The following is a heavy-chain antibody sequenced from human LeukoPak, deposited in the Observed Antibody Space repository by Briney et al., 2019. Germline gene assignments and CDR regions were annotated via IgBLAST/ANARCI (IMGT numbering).Heavy chain of an antibody. D-gene: IGHD5-18*01. CDR2: ISSSSSYT. J-gene: IGHJ3*02. CDR3: ARYSYGYVRAFDI. CDR1: GFTFSDYY. V-gene: IGHV3-11*03. Sequence: GGSLRLSCAASGFTFSDYYMSWIRQAPGKGLEWVSYISSSSSYTNYADSVKGRFTISRDNAKNSLYLQMNSQRAEDTAVYYCARYSYGYVRAFDIWGQGTMVTVSS.